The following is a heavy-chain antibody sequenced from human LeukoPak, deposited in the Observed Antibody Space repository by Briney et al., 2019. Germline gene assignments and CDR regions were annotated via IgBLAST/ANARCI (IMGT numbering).Heavy chain of an antibody. D-gene: IGHD3-3*01. CDR2: INHSGST. V-gene: IGHV4-34*01. Sequence: SETLSLTCAVYGGSFSGYYWSWIRQPPGKGLEWIGEINHSGSTNYNPSLKSRVTISVDTSKNQFSLKLSSVTAADTAVYYCARANEYYDFWSGYGTIDAFDIWAKGQWSPSLQ. CDR1: GGSFSGYY. J-gene: IGHJ3*02. CDR3: ARANEYYDFWSGYGTIDAFDI.